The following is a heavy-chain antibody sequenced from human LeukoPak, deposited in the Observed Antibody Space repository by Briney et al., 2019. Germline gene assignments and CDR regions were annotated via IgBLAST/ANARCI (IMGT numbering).Heavy chain of an antibody. CDR2: FDPEDGET. CDR3: ARNFRWRPEDDAFDI. Sequence: ASVKVSCKVSGYTLTELSMHWVRQAPGKGLEWMGGFDPEDGETIYAQKFQGRVTMTEDTSTDTAYMELSSLRSEDTAVYYCARNFRWRPEDDAFDIWGQGTMVTVSS. D-gene: IGHD2-21*02. CDR1: GYTLTELS. J-gene: IGHJ3*02. V-gene: IGHV1-24*01.